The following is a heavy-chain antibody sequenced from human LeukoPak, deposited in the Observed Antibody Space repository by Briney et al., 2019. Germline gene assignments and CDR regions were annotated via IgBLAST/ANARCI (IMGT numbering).Heavy chain of an antibody. CDR2: INYSGST. D-gene: IGHD2-15*01. J-gene: IGHJ4*02. CDR1: GGSISSGGYY. CDR3: ASVARGRYCSGGSCSNY. V-gene: IGHV4-31*03. Sequence: SQTLSITCTVSGGSISSGGYYWSWIRQHPGKGLEWIGYINYSGSTYSNPSLKSRVTIAVDTSKNQFSLKLSSVTAADTAVYYCASVARGRYCSGGSCSNYWGQGTLVTVSS.